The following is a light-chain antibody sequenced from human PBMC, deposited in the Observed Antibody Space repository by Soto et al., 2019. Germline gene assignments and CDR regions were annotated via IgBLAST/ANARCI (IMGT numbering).Light chain of an antibody. J-gene: IGKJ4*02. Sequence: EIVMTQSPPTLSVSPGDGATLSCRASQSVNSNLAWYQQKPGQAPRLLIYGASRRAMHIPARFSGSGSGTEFTLTSSGLQSEDFAVYYCKQYYSGPPLTFGGGTKV. V-gene: IGKV3-15*01. CDR2: GAS. CDR3: KQYYSGPPLT. CDR1: QSVNSN.